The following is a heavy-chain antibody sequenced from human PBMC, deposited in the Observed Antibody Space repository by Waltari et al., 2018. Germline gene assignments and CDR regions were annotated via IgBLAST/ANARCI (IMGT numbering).Heavy chain of an antibody. D-gene: IGHD4-17*01. Sequence: EVQLLESGGGLVQPGGSLRLSCAASGFTFSSYAMSWVRQAPGKGLEWVSAISGSGGSTYYADSVKGRFTISRDNSKNTLYLQMNSLRAEDTAVYYCAKPDNYGDYVWGPTPFDYWGQGTLVTVSS. J-gene: IGHJ4*02. CDR2: ISGSGGST. CDR1: GFTFSSYA. CDR3: AKPDNYGDYVWGPTPFDY. V-gene: IGHV3-23*01.